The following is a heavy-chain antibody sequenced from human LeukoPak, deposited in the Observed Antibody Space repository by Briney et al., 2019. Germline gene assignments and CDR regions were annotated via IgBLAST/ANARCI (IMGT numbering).Heavy chain of an antibody. CDR3: ARLDPGPWTTYGMDV. J-gene: IGHJ6*02. V-gene: IGHV4-59*08. D-gene: IGHD1-1*01. Sequence: SETLSLTCTVSGGSISTHYWNWIRQSPGKGLEWIGYIYYSGSTNYNPSLKSRVTISVDTSKNQFSLKLSSVTAADTAVYYCARLDPGPWTTYGMDVWGQGTTVTVSS. CDR2: IYYSGST. CDR1: GGSISTHY.